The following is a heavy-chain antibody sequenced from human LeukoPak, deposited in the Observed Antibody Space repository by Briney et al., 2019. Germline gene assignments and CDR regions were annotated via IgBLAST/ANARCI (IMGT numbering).Heavy chain of an antibody. CDR1: GFTFSSYA. Sequence: SGGSLRLSCAASGFTFSSYAMSWVRQAPGKGLEWVANIKQDGSEKYYVDSVKGRFTISRDNAKNSLYLQMNSLRAEDTAVYYCARDVDFWSGYYPIGAFDIWGQGTMVTVSS. D-gene: IGHD3-3*01. CDR3: ARDVDFWSGYYPIGAFDI. CDR2: IKQDGSEK. J-gene: IGHJ3*02. V-gene: IGHV3-7*01.